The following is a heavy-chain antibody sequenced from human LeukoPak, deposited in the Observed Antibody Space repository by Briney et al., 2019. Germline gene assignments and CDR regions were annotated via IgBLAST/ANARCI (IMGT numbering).Heavy chain of an antibody. CDR2: INHSGST. V-gene: IGHV4-34*01. Sequence: PSETLSLTCAVYGGSFSGYYWSWIRQPPGKGLEWIGEINHSGSTNYNPSLKSRVTISVDTSKNQLSLKLSSVTAADTAVYYCARSRDKWLFSLCFVYWGQGTLVTVSS. J-gene: IGHJ4*02. D-gene: IGHD3-22*01. CDR3: ARSRDKWLFSLCFVY. CDR1: GGSFSGYY.